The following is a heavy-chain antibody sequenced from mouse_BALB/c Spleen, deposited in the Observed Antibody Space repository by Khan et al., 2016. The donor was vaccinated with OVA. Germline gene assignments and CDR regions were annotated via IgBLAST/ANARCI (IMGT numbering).Heavy chain of an antibody. J-gene: IGHJ3*01. CDR2: VSTGGGYT. V-gene: IGHV5-6*01. D-gene: IGHD1-1*01. CDR3: TRRAYYCDREGFAY. CDR1: GFTFSTYG. Sequence: EVELVESGGDLVKPGGSLKLSCAASGFTFSTYGMSWVRQTPDKRLEWVATVSTGGGYTYYPDSVKGRFTISRDNAKNTLYLQMSGLTSEDTAMFYCTRRAYYCDREGFAYWGQGTLVTVSA.